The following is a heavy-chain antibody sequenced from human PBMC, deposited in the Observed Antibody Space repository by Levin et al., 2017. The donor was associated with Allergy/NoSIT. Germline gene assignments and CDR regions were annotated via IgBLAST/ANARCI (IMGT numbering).Heavy chain of an antibody. D-gene: IGHD1-1*01. CDR2: INSDGTTT. CDR3: ARGTGTTAYFDY. CDR1: GFTFSSYW. J-gene: IGHJ4*02. V-gene: IGHV3-74*01. Sequence: GGSLRLSCAASGFTFSSYWMHWVRQAPGKGLVWVSRINSDGTTTNYADSVKGRFTISRDNAKNTLFLQVNSLRAEDTAVYYCARGTGTTAYFDYWGQGTLVTVSS.